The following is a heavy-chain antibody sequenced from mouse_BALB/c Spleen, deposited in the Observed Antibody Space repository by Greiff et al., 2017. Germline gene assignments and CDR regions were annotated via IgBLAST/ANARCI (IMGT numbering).Heavy chain of an antibody. CDR3: TRDLYGNLPYYAMDY. D-gene: IGHD2-10*02. V-gene: IGHV5-6-4*01. CDR1: GFTFSSYT. J-gene: IGHJ4*01. CDR2: ISSGGSYT. Sequence: DVKLVESGGGLVKPGGSLKLSCAASGFTFSSYTMSWVRQTPEKRLEWVATISSGGSYTYYPDSVKGRFTISRDNAKNTLYLQMSSLKSEDTAMYYCTRDLYGNLPYYAMDYWGQGTSVTVSS.